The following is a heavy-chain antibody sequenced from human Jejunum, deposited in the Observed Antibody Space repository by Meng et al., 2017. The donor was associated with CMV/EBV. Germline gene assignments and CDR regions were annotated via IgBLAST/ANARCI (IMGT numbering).Heavy chain of an antibody. CDR1: GGSITGYQ. CDR2: HSSGSA. CDR3: ARDNMGSLDF. Sequence: LRLSCSVSGGSITGYQWAWVRQAPGKGLEWIGHSSGSATYNPSLKSRVTISVDASKKQFSLNLNFVTAADTALYFCARDNMGSLDFWGQGALVTVSS. D-gene: IGHD1-26*01. J-gene: IGHJ4*02. V-gene: IGHV4-59*01.